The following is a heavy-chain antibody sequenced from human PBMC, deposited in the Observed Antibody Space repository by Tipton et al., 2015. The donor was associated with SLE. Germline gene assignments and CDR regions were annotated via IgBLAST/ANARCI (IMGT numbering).Heavy chain of an antibody. J-gene: IGHJ6*02. CDR3: ARDPAAGNYYYYYGMDV. CDR1: GYTFTSYG. Sequence: QLVQSGAEVKKPGASVKVSCKASGYTFTSYGISWVRQTPGQGLEWMGWISANNGNTNYAQKLQGRVTMTTDTSTSTGYMELRSLRSDETAVYYCARDPAAGNYYYYYGMDVWGQGTTVTVSS. CDR2: ISANNGNT. D-gene: IGHD6-13*01. V-gene: IGHV1-18*01.